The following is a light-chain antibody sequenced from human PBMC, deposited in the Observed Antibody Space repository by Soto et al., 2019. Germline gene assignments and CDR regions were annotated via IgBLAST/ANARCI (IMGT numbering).Light chain of an antibody. Sequence: DIQMTQSPSTLSGSVGDRVTITCRASQSISSWLAWYQQKPGKAPKLLIYDASGLESGVPSRFSGSGSGTEFTLTISSLQPDDFATYYCQQYNSYPLTFGGGTKVDIK. CDR1: QSISSW. J-gene: IGKJ4*01. CDR3: QQYNSYPLT. CDR2: DAS. V-gene: IGKV1-5*01.